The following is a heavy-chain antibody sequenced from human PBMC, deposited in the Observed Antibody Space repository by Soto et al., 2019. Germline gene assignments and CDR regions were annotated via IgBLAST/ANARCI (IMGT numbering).Heavy chain of an antibody. J-gene: IGHJ6*02. CDR1: GGSFSGYY. V-gene: IGHV4-34*01. CDR2: INHSGST. CDR3: ARGRQWLVRRSYYYYGMDV. D-gene: IGHD6-19*01. Sequence: QVQLQQWGAGVLKPSETLSLTCAVYGGSFSGYYWSWIRQPPGKGLEWIGEINHSGSTNYNPSLKSRVTISVDTSKNQFSLKLSSVTAADTAVYYCARGRQWLVRRSYYYYGMDVWGQGTTVTVSS.